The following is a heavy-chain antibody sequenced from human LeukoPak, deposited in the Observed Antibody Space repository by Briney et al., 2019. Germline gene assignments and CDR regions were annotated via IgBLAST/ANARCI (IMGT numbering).Heavy chain of an antibody. CDR3: ARGRSITLLRGVAMSDGFDI. CDR1: GFTFSTYS. CDR2: IDTSGTYI. J-gene: IGHJ3*02. D-gene: IGHD3-10*01. Sequence: GGSLRLSCAASGFTFSTYSMDWVRQAPGKGLEWVSFIDTSGTYIYYGESMKGRFTISRDNAKNSLYLQMNGLRAEDTAVYYCARGRSITLLRGVAMSDGFDIWGQGTMVAVSS. V-gene: IGHV3-21*01.